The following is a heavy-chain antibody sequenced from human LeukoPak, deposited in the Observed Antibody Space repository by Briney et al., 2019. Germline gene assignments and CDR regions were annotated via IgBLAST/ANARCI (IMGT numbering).Heavy chain of an antibody. V-gene: IGHV3-30*04. CDR1: GFTFSSFA. Sequence: GRSLRLSCAASGFTFSSFAMHWVRQAPGKGLEWVAVISLNGGDTNYAGSVKGRFTISRDNSKNTLYLQMYSLRAEDTAVYYCARDPTTRSNRAQFYSDYWGQGTLVIVSS. D-gene: IGHD4-17*01. CDR3: ARDPTTRSNRAQFYSDY. CDR2: ISLNGGDT. J-gene: IGHJ4*02.